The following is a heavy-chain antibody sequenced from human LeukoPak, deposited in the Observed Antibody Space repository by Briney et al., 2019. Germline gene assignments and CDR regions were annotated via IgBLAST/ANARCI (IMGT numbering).Heavy chain of an antibody. CDR2: INSDGSST. J-gene: IGHJ4*02. V-gene: IGHV3-74*01. CDR3: ARDSGSYRSFDY. D-gene: IGHD1-26*01. CDR1: GFTFSSYW. Sequence: GGSLRLSCAASGFTFSSYWMHWVRQAPGKGLVWVSRINSDGSSTNYVDSVKGRFTISRDNAKNTLYLQMNSLRAEDTAVYYCARDSGSYRSFDYWGQGTLVTVSS.